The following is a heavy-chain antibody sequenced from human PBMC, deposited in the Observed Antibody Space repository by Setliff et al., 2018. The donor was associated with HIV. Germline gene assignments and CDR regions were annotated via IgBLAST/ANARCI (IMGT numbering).Heavy chain of an antibody. V-gene: IGHV3-11*04. Sequence: GGSLRLSCAASGFTSSDYYLNWFRLAPGKGLEWISHITNTGSSTNYAYSVKCRFTISRDNAKYSLYLQMNTLRVEDTAVYYCMYGGRTATTHWGQGTLVTVSS. CDR3: MYGGRTATTH. CDR1: GFTSSDYY. D-gene: IGHD4-17*01. CDR2: ITNTGSST. J-gene: IGHJ4*02.